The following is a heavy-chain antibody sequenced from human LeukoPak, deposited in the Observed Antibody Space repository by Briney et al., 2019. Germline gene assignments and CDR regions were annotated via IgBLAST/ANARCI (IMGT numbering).Heavy chain of an antibody. D-gene: IGHD6-13*01. V-gene: IGHV3-20*04. CDR1: GFNFSTYV. CDR3: ARASSSWFLDY. J-gene: IGHJ4*02. CDR2: INWKGGST. Sequence: GGSLRLSCAASGFNFSTYVMSWVRQAPGKGLEWVSGINWKGGSTGYADSVKGRFTISRDNAENSLYLQMNSLRAEDTALYYCARASSSWFLDYWGQGTLVTVSS.